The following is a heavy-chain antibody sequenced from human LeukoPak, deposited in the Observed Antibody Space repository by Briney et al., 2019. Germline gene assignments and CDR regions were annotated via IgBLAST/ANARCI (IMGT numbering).Heavy chain of an antibody. D-gene: IGHD2-2*01. V-gene: IGHV1-2*02. CDR3: AREFDEEVPAAAIHYNWFDP. Sequence: ASVKVSCKASGGTFSSYAISWVRQAPGQGLEWRGWINPNSVGIKSAKKFQGRVTMTRDTSISTAYMELSRLRSDDTAVYYCAREFDEEVPAAAIHYNWFDPWGQGTLVTVSS. CDR1: GGTFSSYA. J-gene: IGHJ5*02. CDR2: INPNSVGI.